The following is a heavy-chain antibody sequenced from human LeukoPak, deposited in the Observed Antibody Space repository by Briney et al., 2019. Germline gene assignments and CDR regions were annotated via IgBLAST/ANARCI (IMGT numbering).Heavy chain of an antibody. CDR3: ARGWGE. Sequence: GGSLRLSCAASGFTFSSYEMNWVRQGPGKGLEWVSYISSSGSTKYYADSVKGRFTISRDNAKKSLYLQMNSLRAEDTAVYYWARGWGEGGQGTLVTVSS. V-gene: IGHV3-48*03. CDR1: GFTFSSYE. CDR2: ISSSGSTK. J-gene: IGHJ4*02. D-gene: IGHD3-10*01.